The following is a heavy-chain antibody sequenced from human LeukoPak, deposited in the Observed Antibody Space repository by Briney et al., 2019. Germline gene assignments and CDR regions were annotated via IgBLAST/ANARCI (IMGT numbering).Heavy chain of an antibody. J-gene: IGHJ4*02. D-gene: IGHD2-2*01. Sequence: PGGSLRLSCAASGFTFSSYAMSWVRQTPGKGLEWVSAISGSGGGTYYADSVKGRFTISRDNSKNTLYLQMNSLRAEDTAVYYCAKDPRSLIVVVPAAFDYWGQGTLVTVSS. V-gene: IGHV3-23*01. CDR1: GFTFSSYA. CDR2: ISGSGGGT. CDR3: AKDPRSLIVVVPAAFDY.